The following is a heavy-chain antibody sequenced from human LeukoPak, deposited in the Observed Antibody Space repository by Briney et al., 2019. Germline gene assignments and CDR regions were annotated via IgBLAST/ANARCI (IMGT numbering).Heavy chain of an antibody. CDR3: ATMNPEVIAAADYYYYGMDV. V-gene: IGHV3-66*01. CDR1: GFTVSSNY. CDR2: IYSGGST. D-gene: IGHD6-13*01. J-gene: IGHJ6*02. Sequence: PGGSLRPSCAASGFTVSSNYMSWVRQAPGKGLEWVSVIYSGGSTYYADSVKGRFTISRDNSKNTLYLQMNSLRAEDTAVYYCATMNPEVIAAADYYYYGMDVWGQGTTVTVSS.